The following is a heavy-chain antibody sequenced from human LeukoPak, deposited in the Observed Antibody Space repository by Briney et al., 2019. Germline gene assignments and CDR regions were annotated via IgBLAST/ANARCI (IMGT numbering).Heavy chain of an antibody. CDR1: RSLFTTYG. D-gene: IGHD6-13*01. CDR3: AKDLADGYSSSWYVGDY. CDR2: ISYDGSNK. J-gene: IGHJ4*02. Sequence: GGSLRLSCAASRSLFTTYGIHWARQAPGKGLEWVAVISYDGSNKFYTDSVKGRFTISRDNSKNTLYLQMNSLRAEDTAVYDCAKDLADGYSSSWYVGDYWGQGTLVTVSS. V-gene: IGHV3-30*06.